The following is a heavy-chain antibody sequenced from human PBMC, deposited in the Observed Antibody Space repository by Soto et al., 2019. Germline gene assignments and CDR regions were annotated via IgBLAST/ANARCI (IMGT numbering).Heavy chain of an antibody. D-gene: IGHD3-10*01. V-gene: IGHV4-30-4*02. CDR3: ARGGSRDSGTYHNRWFDP. CDR1: GGSISSGDYY. J-gene: IGHJ5*02. Sequence: TSETLSLTCTVSGGSISSGDYYWSWIRQPPGKGLEWIGYIYHSGNTYYNPSLKSRVTISVDTSKNQFSLKLTSVTAADTAVYYCARGGSRDSGTYHNRWFDPWGQGTLVTVSS. CDR2: IYHSGNT.